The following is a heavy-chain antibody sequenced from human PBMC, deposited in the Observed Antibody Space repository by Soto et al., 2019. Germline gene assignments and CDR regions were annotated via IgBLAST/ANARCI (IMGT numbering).Heavy chain of an antibody. CDR2: INSDGSST. J-gene: IGHJ4*02. V-gene: IGHV3-74*01. CDR3: ARDNWNDGIVDY. CDR1: GFTFSSYW. Sequence: GGLRLSCAASGFTFSSYWMHWVRQAPGKGLVWVSRINSDGSSTSYADSVKGRFTISRDNAKNTLYLQMNSLRAEDTAVYYCARDNWNDGIVDYWGQGTLVTVSS. D-gene: IGHD1-20*01.